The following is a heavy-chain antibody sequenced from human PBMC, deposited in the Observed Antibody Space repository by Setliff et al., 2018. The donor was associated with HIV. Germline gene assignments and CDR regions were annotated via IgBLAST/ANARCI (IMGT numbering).Heavy chain of an antibody. CDR3: ARLGSGWSDSYYYAMDV. V-gene: IGHV1-69*10. CDR2: IIPILGIA. D-gene: IGHD6-19*01. Sequence: SLKVSCKASGGTFSSYAISWVRQAPGQGLEWMGGIIPILGIANYAQKFQGRVTITADESTSTAYMELSSLRSEDTAVYYCARLGSGWSDSYYYAMDVWGQGTTVTVSS. J-gene: IGHJ6*02. CDR1: GGTFSSYA.